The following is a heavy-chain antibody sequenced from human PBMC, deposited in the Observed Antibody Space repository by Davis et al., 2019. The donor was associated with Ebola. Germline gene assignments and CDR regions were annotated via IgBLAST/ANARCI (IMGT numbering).Heavy chain of an antibody. CDR3: ARDNTGDDRWFDP. J-gene: IGHJ5*02. CDR2: IEYSGSA. CDR1: GGSIMTGDYF. Sequence: PSETLSLTCNVSGGSIMTGDYFWTWIRQHPGKGLEWIGYIEYSGSAYYNPSLKRRVTMSVDTSKNQFSLNLASVTASDTAVYYCARDNTGDDRWFDPWGQGTQVTVS. V-gene: IGHV4-31*03. D-gene: IGHD2-8*02.